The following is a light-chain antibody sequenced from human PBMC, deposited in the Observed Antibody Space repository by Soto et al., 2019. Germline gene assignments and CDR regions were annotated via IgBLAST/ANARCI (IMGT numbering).Light chain of an antibody. Sequence: AIQLTQSPSSLSASVGDKVTIICRASQGIDRALAWYQKKPGKAPKLLIYAASTLQSGVPSRFSGSGSGTDFNLTISRLQTEDFATYDCQQLERYTSTFGGGTKLDIK. CDR1: QGIDRA. CDR3: QQLERYTST. J-gene: IGKJ4*01. CDR2: AAS. V-gene: IGKV1-13*02.